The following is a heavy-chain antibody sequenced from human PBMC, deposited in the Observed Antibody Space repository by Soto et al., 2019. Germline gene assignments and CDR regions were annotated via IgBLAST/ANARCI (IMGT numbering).Heavy chain of an antibody. CDR1: EFSVGDNF. J-gene: IGHJ5*01. V-gene: IGHV3-53*01. CDR3: VGKWFDF. Sequence: GGSLRLSSAVSEFSVGDNFMNWVRQAPGKGLEWVSVIYSAGGTSYADSVKGRFTISRDISKNKMFLHMSSLRADDTAVYYCVGKWFDFWGQGTLVTVSS. CDR2: IYSAGGT.